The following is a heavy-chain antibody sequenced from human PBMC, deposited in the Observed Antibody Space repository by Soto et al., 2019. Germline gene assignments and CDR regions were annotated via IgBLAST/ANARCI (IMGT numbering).Heavy chain of an antibody. J-gene: IGHJ4*02. V-gene: IGHV1-69*06. Sequence: ASLNVAFKASGGTFSIYSIILVLHSPLQWLEWMGGIIPICVTANYAQNFQCRVTITADKSTSTAYMELSSLRYEDTAVYYCVRDGSYYYDTSGYISGINCLEPWGQGTLVTVSS. D-gene: IGHD3-22*01. CDR2: IIPICVTA. CDR3: VRDGSYYYDTSGYISGINCLEP. CDR1: GGTFSIYS.